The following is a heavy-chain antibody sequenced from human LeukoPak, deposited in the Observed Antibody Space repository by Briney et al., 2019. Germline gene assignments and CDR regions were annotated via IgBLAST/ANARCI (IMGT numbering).Heavy chain of an antibody. CDR1: GGSISSGGYY. Sequence: SQTLSLTCTVSGGSISSGGYYWSWIRQHPGKGLEWIGYIYYSGSTNYNPSLKSRVTISVDTSKNQFSLKLSSVTAADTAVYYCARVRSYYYGMDVWGQGTTVTVSS. V-gene: IGHV4-31*03. CDR2: IYYSGST. CDR3: ARVRSYYYGMDV. J-gene: IGHJ6*02.